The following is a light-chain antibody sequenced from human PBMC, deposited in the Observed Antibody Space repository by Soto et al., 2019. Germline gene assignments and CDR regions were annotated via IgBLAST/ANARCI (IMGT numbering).Light chain of an antibody. Sequence: EIVMTQSPATLSVSPGERATLSCRASQSVSSNLAWYQQKPGQAPRLLIYGASTRATGIPARFSGSGSGTEFPPTISSLQSEEFAVYYCKQYNNWPRWTFGQGTKVEIK. CDR3: KQYNNWPRWT. V-gene: IGKV3-15*01. CDR1: QSVSSN. J-gene: IGKJ1*01. CDR2: GAS.